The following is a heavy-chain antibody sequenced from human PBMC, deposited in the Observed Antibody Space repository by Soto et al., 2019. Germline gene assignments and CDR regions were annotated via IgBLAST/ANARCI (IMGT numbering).Heavy chain of an antibody. CDR2: ISGSGGST. CDR3: ANGWRGVIMY. Sequence: VQLVESGGGVVQPGRSLRLSCAASGFTFSSYVMSWVRQAPGKGLEWVSAISGSGGSTYYANSVKGRFTISRDNSKNTLYLQMNSLRAEDTAVYYCANGWRGVIMYWGQGTLVTVSS. V-gene: IGHV3-23*04. D-gene: IGHD3-10*01. J-gene: IGHJ4*02. CDR1: GFTFSSYV.